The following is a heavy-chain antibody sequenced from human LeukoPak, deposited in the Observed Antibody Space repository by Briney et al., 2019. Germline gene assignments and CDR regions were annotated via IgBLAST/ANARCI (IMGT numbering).Heavy chain of an antibody. CDR3: AREGSYYYGSGSYYKGYFQH. D-gene: IGHD3-10*01. Sequence: GASVKVSCKASGGTFSSYAISWVRQAPGQGLEWMGGIIPIFGTANYAQKFQGRVTITPDESTSTAYMELSSLRSEDTAVYYCAREGSYYYGSGSYYKGYFQHWGQGTLVTVSS. CDR2: IIPIFGTA. V-gene: IGHV1-69*13. CDR1: GGTFSSYA. J-gene: IGHJ1*01.